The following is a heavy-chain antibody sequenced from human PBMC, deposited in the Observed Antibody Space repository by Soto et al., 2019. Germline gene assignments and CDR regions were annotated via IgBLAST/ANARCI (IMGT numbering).Heavy chain of an antibody. Sequence: PGGSLRLSCAASGFTFRSDAMTWVRQAPAKGLEWVSGITGSGGSTYYADSLKGRFTISRDNFKNTLYLQMSSLRAEDTAIYYCAKVKVEGGFYDSSGYHPDYWGQGTLVTVSS. CDR3: AKVKVEGGFYDSSGYHPDY. CDR2: ITGSGGST. CDR1: GFTFRSDA. D-gene: IGHD3-22*01. J-gene: IGHJ4*02. V-gene: IGHV3-23*01.